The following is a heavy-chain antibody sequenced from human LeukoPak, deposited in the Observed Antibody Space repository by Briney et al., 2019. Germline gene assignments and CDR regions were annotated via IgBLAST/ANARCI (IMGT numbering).Heavy chain of an antibody. CDR2: INQSGST. D-gene: IGHD3-3*01. Sequence: PETLSLTCAVYGGSFSDYYWSWIRQPPGKGLEWIGEINQSGSTNYNPSLESRVTISLDASTNQFSLKVSSVTAADTAVYYCARSPAGAYSDFGLTVYYCYMDVWGKGTAVTVSS. J-gene: IGHJ6*03. V-gene: IGHV4-34*01. CDR3: ARSPAGAYSDFGLTVYYCYMDV. CDR1: GGSFSDYY.